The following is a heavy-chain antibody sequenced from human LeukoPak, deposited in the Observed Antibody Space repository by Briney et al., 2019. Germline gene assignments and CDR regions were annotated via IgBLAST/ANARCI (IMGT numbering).Heavy chain of an antibody. Sequence: SVKVSCKASGGTFSSYAISWVRQAPGQGLEWMGGIIPIFGTANYARKFQGRVTITADKSTSTAYMELSSLRSEDTAVYYCARGGAIVYYYGSGSYYNSFDYWGQGTLVTVSS. CDR2: IIPIFGTA. D-gene: IGHD3-10*01. CDR3: ARGGAIVYYYGSGSYYNSFDY. CDR1: GGTFSSYA. V-gene: IGHV1-69*06. J-gene: IGHJ4*02.